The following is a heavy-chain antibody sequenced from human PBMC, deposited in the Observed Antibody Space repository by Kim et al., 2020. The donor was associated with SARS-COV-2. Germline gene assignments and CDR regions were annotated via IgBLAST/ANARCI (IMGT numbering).Heavy chain of an antibody. V-gene: IGHV3-53*01. CDR3: ARNSFKWAESYYSYSGMDV. CDR2: IYSGGDT. Sequence: GGSLRLSCAVSGLNVGTNYMSWVRQAPGKGLEWVSLIYSGGDTYYADSVQGRFTISRDNSKDTLFLQMNDLRAEDTAVYYCARNSFKWAESYYSYSGMDVWGQGTTVTVSS. CDR1: GLNVGTNY. D-gene: IGHD3-16*01. J-gene: IGHJ6*02.